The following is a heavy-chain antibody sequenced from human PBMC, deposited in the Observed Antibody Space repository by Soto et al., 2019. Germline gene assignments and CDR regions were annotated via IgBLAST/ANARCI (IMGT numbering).Heavy chain of an antibody. Sequence: QVQLQESGPGLVKPSETLSLTCTVSGVSVTNETYYWSWIRQPPGKGLEWIGYIYYNGNTNYNSSLKSRATTSIDTSKNQFSLSLRSVTAADTAVYYCARRRPYCSGGSCYLGGSTDVWGQGTTVTVSS. J-gene: IGHJ6*02. CDR3: ARRRPYCSGGSCYLGGSTDV. D-gene: IGHD2-15*01. V-gene: IGHV4-61*01. CDR1: GVSVTNETYY. CDR2: IYYNGNT.